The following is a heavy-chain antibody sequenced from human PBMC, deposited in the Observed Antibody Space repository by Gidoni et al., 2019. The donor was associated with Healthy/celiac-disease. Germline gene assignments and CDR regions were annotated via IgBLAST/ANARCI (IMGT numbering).Heavy chain of an antibody. J-gene: IGHJ6*02. D-gene: IGHD2-2*02. CDR2: INHSGST. CDR1: GGSFSGYY. V-gene: IGHV4-34*01. CDR3: ARGPLNIVVVPAAIRTRRAYGMDL. Sequence: QVQLQQWGAGLLKPSETLSLTCAVYGGSFSGYYWSWIRQPPGKGLEWIGEINHSGSTNYNPSLKSRVTISVDTSKNQFSLKLSSVTAADTAVYYCARGPLNIVVVPAAIRTRRAYGMDLWGQGTTVTVSS.